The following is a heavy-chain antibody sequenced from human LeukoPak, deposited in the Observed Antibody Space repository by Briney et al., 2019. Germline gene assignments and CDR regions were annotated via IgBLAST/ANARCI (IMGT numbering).Heavy chain of an antibody. J-gene: IGHJ4*02. CDR3: ARHSRYDSSGYYFVQDY. CDR1: GYSFTSYW. Sequence: GESLKISCKGSGYSFTSYWIGWVRQMPGKGLEWMGIIYPGDSDTRYSPSFQGQVTISADKSISTAYLQWSSLKASDTAMYYCARHSRYDSSGYYFVQDYWGQGTLVTVSS. CDR2: IYPGDSDT. D-gene: IGHD3-22*01. V-gene: IGHV5-51*01.